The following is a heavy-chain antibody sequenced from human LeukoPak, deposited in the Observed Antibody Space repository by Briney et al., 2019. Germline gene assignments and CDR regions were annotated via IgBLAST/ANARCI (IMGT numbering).Heavy chain of an antibody. V-gene: IGHV4-34*01. D-gene: IGHD3-10*01. CDR3: ARGRITMVRGVIEASAFDY. CDR2: INHSGST. Sequence: SETLSLTCAVYGGSFSGYYWSWIRQPPGKGLEWIGEINHSGSTNYNPSLKSRVTISVDTSKNQFSLKLSSVTAADTAVYYCARGRITMVRGVIEASAFDYWGQGTLVTVSS. CDR1: GGSFSGYY. J-gene: IGHJ4*02.